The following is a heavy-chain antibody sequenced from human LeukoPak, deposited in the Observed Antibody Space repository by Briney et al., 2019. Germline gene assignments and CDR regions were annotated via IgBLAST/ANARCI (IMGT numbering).Heavy chain of an antibody. Sequence: GGSLRLSCAASGFTFSSYWMHWVRQAPGKGLVWVSRINSDGSSTSYADSVKGRFTISRDNAKNTLYLQMNSLRAEDTAVYYCARAPRYCRGGSCYSRYFDYWGQGTLVTVSS. CDR3: ARAPRYCRGGSCYSRYFDY. CDR2: INSDGSST. J-gene: IGHJ4*02. V-gene: IGHV3-74*01. D-gene: IGHD2-15*01. CDR1: GFTFSSYW.